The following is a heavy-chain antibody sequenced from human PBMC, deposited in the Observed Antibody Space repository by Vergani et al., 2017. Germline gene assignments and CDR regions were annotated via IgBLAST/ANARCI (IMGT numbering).Heavy chain of an antibody. CDR3: AKGAGGGGSYYYYYMDV. D-gene: IGHD1-26*01. Sequence: EVQLLESGGGLVQPGGSLRLSCAASGFTFSSYAMSWVRQAPGKGLEWVSAISGSGGSTYYADSVKGRFTISRDNSKNTLYLQMNSLRAEDTAVYYCAKGAGGGGSYYYYYMDVWGKGTTVTVSS. J-gene: IGHJ6*03. CDR2: ISGSGGST. CDR1: GFTFSSYA. V-gene: IGHV3-23*01.